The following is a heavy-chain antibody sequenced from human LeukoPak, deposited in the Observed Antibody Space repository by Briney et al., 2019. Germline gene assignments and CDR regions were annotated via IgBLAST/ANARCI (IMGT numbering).Heavy chain of an antibody. J-gene: IGHJ3*02. CDR1: GGSISSYY. V-gene: IGHV4-59*01. D-gene: IGHD3-22*01. Sequence: SETLPLTCTVSGGSISSYYWSWIRQPPGKGLEWIGYIYYSGSTNYNPSLKSRVTISVDTSKNQFSLKLSSVTAADTAVYYCARAYDTSGYFFAFDIWGQGTMVTVSS. CDR3: ARAYDTSGYFFAFDI. CDR2: IYYSGST.